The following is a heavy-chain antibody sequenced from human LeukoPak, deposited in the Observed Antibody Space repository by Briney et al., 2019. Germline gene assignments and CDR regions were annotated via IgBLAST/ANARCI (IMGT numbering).Heavy chain of an antibody. CDR1: GYTFNNYG. V-gene: IGHV1-18*01. CDR2: LSPYGNS. J-gene: IGHJ4*02. Sequence: GASVKVSCKASGYTFNNYGISWVRQAPGQGLEWMGWLSPYGNSDYAQRLQGRVTVTTDTSTSAAYMELRSLRSDDTAVYYCARWFYYGSTTYYNFGYWGQGTLVTVSS. D-gene: IGHD3-10*01. CDR3: ARWFYYGSTTYYNFGY.